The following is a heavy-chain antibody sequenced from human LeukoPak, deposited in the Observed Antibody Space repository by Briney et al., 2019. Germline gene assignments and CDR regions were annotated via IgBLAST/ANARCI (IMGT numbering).Heavy chain of an antibody. CDR3: AGHSWGLDP. Sequence: PSETLSLTCAVYDGSFSGYFWSWIRQPPGKGLEWIGEVNHSGSTNYNPSLKSRVIISVDTSRNQLSLKLSSVTAADTAVYYCAGHSWGLDPWGQGTLVTVSS. CDR2: VNHSGST. D-gene: IGHD4-23*01. J-gene: IGHJ5*02. CDR1: DGSFSGYF. V-gene: IGHV4-34*01.